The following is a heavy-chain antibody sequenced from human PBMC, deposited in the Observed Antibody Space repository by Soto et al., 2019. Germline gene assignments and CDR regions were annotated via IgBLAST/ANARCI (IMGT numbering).Heavy chain of an antibody. CDR1: EFTFSSSA. V-gene: IGHV3-23*01. CDR3: AKSLNINWKNWFDP. Sequence: EEQLLESGGGLVQPGESLRLSCAASEFTFSSSAMNWVRQTPGKGLEWVSLISDSGDRTHYADSVRGRFSISRDNSKNTLYLQMYSLRAEDTAVYYCAKSLNINWKNWFDPWGQGTLVTVSS. J-gene: IGHJ5*02. D-gene: IGHD1-1*01. CDR2: ISDSGDRT.